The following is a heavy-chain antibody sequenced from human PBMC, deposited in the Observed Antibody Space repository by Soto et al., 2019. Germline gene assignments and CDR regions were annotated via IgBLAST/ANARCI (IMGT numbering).Heavy chain of an antibody. CDR1: GGTFSGYA. Sequence: VASVKVSCKASGGTFSGYAISWVRQAPGQGLEWMGGIIPIFGTANYAQKFQGRVTITADESTSTAYMELSSLRSEDTAVYYCARFAYYDSSGSYLDYWGQGTLVTVSS. CDR2: IIPIFGTA. D-gene: IGHD3-22*01. CDR3: ARFAYYDSSGSYLDY. V-gene: IGHV1-69*13. J-gene: IGHJ4*02.